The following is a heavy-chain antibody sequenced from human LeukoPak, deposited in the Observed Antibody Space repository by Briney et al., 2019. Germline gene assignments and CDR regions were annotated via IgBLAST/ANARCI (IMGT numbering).Heavy chain of an antibody. J-gene: IGHJ4*02. CDR3: ASFPRGDLALVILDY. D-gene: IGHD2-21*01. Sequence: GGSLRLSCAASGFTFRSYAMTWVRQAPGKGLERVSGITASGDSTNYADSVKGRFTISRDNSENTLYLQLNNLRAEDTAVYYCASFPRGDLALVILDYWGQGALVTVSS. CDR2: ITASGDST. V-gene: IGHV3-23*01. CDR1: GFTFRSYA.